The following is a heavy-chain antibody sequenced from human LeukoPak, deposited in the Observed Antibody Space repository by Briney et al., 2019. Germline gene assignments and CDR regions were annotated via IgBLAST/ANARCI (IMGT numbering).Heavy chain of an antibody. CDR1: GGSIGINNW. D-gene: IGHD3-10*01. J-gene: IGHJ3*02. V-gene: IGHV4-4*02. CDR2: IYYNGNT. Sequence: SETLSLTCAVSGGSIGINNWWSWVRQPPGKGLEWIGEIYYNGNTNYNPSLKSRVTISVDRSKNQFSLKLSSVTAADTAVYYCAIPRGDDKDAFDIWGQGTVVTVSS. CDR3: AIPRGDDKDAFDI.